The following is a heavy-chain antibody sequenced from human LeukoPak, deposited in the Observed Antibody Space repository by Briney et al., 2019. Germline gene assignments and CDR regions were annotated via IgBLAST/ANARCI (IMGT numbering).Heavy chain of an antibody. CDR3: ANTYQRYYYDSSGYAQFDY. V-gene: IGHV3-23*01. Sequence: GGSLRLSCAASGFTFSSYAMNWVRQAPGKGLEWVSTISGSAGNTYYGDSVKGRFTISRDNSKNTLYLQMNSLRAEDTAVYYCANTYQRYYYDSSGYAQFDYWGQGTLVTVSS. CDR2: ISGSAGNT. J-gene: IGHJ4*02. D-gene: IGHD3-22*01. CDR1: GFTFSSYA.